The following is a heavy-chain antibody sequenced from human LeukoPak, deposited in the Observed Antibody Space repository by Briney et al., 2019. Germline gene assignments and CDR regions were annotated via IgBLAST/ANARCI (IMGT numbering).Heavy chain of an antibody. J-gene: IGHJ4*02. CDR1: GFTFSNAW. V-gene: IGHV3-15*01. Sequence: PGGSLRLSCAASGFTFSNAWMSWVRQAPGKGLEWVGRIKSKTDGGTTDYAAPVKGRFTISRDDSKNTLYLQMNSLKTEDTAVYYCTTEGPGYSGYDYLDWWGQGTLVTVSS. CDR2: IKSKTDGGTT. CDR3: TTEGPGYSGYDYLDW. D-gene: IGHD5-12*01.